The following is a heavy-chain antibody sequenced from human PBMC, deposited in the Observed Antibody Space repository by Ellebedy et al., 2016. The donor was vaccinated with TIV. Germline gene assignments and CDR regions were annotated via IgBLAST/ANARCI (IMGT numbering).Heavy chain of an antibody. Sequence: GESLKISCAASGFTFSSYGMSWVRQAPGKGLEWVALIWYDGGNKNYVDSVKGRFTISRDNSKNTMYLQMNSLRAEDTAIYYCAKDQGSTVVSKGRDCWGQGTLVTVSS. CDR1: GFTFSSYG. V-gene: IGHV3-33*06. D-gene: IGHD4-23*01. CDR2: IWYDGGNK. CDR3: AKDQGSTVVSKGRDC. J-gene: IGHJ4*02.